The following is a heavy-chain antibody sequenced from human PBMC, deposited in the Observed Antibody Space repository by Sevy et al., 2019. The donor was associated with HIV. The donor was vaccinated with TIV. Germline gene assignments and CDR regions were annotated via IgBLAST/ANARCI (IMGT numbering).Heavy chain of an antibody. CDR3: AKPMVLVVVVADFDY. V-gene: IGHV3-23*01. CDR2: ISGSGGST. Sequence: GGSLRLSCAASGFTFSSYAMSWVRQAPGKGLEWVSAISGSGGSTYYADSVKGRFTISRDNSKNTLYLQMNSLRAEDTAVYYCAKPMVLVVVVADFDYWGPGTLVTVSS. J-gene: IGHJ4*02. CDR1: GFTFSSYA. D-gene: IGHD2-15*01.